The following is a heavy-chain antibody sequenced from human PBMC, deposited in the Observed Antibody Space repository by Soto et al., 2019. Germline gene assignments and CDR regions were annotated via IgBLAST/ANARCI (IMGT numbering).Heavy chain of an antibody. D-gene: IGHD1-7*01. V-gene: IGHV1-8*01. CDR2: MNPNSGNT. Sequence: GSVKVSCKASGYTFTSYDINWVRQATGQGLEWMGWMNPNSGNTGYAQKFQGRVTMTRNTSISTAYMELSSLRSEDTAVYYCARGSAGITGTTYASDCWGKGKLVSVSS. J-gene: IGHJ4*03. CDR3: ARGSAGITGTTYASDC. CDR1: GYTFTSYD.